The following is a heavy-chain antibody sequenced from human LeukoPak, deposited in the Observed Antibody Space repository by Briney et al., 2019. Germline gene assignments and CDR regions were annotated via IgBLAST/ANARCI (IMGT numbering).Heavy chain of an antibody. CDR2: IYYTGST. CDR1: GVSISSNNYY. V-gene: IGHV4-39*01. CDR3: ARMGGSYHSSFHY. J-gene: IGHJ4*02. Sequence: SETLSLTCTVSGVSISSNNYYWGWIRQPAGKGLEWIGSIYYTGSTYYNPSLKSRVTISVDTSKNQFSLNLSSVTAADTALYYCARMGGSYHSSFHYWGQGTLVTVSS. D-gene: IGHD1-26*01.